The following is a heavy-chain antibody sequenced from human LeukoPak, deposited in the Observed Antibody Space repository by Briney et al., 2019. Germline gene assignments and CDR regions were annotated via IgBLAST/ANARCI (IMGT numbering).Heavy chain of an antibody. D-gene: IGHD3-10*01. Sequence: SETLSLTCTVSGASVSSGGYYWSWIRQPPGKGLEWIGYIYYSGSTNYNPSLKSRVTISVDTSKNQFSLKVSSVTAADTAVYYCARRGGSGKSFDYWGQGTLVTVSS. CDR2: IYYSGST. V-gene: IGHV4-61*08. CDR1: GASVSSGGYY. J-gene: IGHJ4*02. CDR3: ARRGGSGKSFDY.